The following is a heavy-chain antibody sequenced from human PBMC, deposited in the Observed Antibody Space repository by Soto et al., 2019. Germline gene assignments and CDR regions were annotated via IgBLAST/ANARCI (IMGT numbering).Heavy chain of an antibody. CDR1: GFSLTTSGVG. Sequence: QITLKESGPTLVKPTQTLTLTCTFSGFSLTTSGVGVCWIRQPPGQALEWLALIYWDDDKRYSPSLKSRLTTSKDTYKHQVVLTMTNMYPAYTATYFCAHRTTTVTWWFDPWGQGTLVTVSS. CDR2: IYWDDDK. CDR3: AHRTTTVTWWFDP. J-gene: IGHJ5*02. D-gene: IGHD4-17*01. V-gene: IGHV2-5*02.